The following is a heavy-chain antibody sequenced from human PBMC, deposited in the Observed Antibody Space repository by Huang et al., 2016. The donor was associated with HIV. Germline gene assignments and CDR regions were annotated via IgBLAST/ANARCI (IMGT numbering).Heavy chain of an antibody. Sequence: QVQLVQSGAEVKKPGSSVKVSCKASGGTLSSYSISWVRQAPGQGPEWMGGILTMFGIANYAQKFQGRFTITADETRSTAYMELSSLRSEDTAVYYCARGEGVEMATMYYFDYWGQGTLVTVSS. V-gene: IGHV1-69*13. CDR2: ILTMFGIA. CDR1: GGTLSSYS. CDR3: ARGEGVEMATMYYFDY. D-gene: IGHD5-12*01. J-gene: IGHJ4*02.